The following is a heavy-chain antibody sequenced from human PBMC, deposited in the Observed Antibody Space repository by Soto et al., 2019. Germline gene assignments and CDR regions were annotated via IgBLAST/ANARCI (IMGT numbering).Heavy chain of an antibody. CDR2: ISYDASNK. J-gene: IGHJ4*02. D-gene: IGHD6-19*01. Sequence: QVQLVESGGTVVQPGRSLRLSCAASGFTFSSYALHWVRQAPGKGLEWVTLISYDASNKYYENSVKGRFTISRDNSKNTLSLQMDSLRAEDTALYYCASSSGWGIDYWGQGTLVTVSS. V-gene: IGHV3-30*03. CDR1: GFTFSSYA. CDR3: ASSSGWGIDY.